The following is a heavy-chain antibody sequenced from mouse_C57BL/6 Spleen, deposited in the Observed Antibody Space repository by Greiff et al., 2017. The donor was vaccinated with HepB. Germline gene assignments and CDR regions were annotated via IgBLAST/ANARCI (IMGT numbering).Heavy chain of an antibody. Sequence: EVKLMESGGGLVKPGGSLKLSCAASGFTFSDYGMHWVRQAPGKGLEWVAYIGSGSSTIYYADTVKGRFTISRDNAKNTLFLQMTSLRSEDTAMYYCARRTVVADFDYWGQGTTLTVSS. J-gene: IGHJ2*01. CDR1: GFTFSDYG. CDR3: ARRTVVADFDY. CDR2: IGSGSSTI. D-gene: IGHD1-1*01. V-gene: IGHV5-17*01.